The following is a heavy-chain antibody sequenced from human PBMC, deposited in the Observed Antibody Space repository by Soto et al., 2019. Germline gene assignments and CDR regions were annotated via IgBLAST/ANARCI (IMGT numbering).Heavy chain of an antibody. J-gene: IGHJ6*02. CDR1: GFTFNSYG. D-gene: IGHD3-9*01. V-gene: IGHV3-33*01. CDR3: ARDSNGYSNMDV. Sequence: GGSLRLSCAASGFTFNSYGMNWVRQAPGKGQEWAAVIWYDGSNKYYADSVKGRFTISRDNSKNTLYLQMNSPRAEDTAVYYCARDSNGYSNMDVWGQGTTVTVSS. CDR2: IWYDGSNK.